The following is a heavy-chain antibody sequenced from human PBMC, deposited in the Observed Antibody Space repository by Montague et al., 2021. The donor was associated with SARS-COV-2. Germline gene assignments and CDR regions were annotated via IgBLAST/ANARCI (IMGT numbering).Heavy chain of an antibody. J-gene: IGHJ4*02. CDR3: ARRIHGTYYFDY. CDR2: IYPGDSDT. D-gene: IGHD1-14*01. V-gene: IGHV5-51*01. Sequence: QSGAEVKKLGESLKISCKGSGYRFSSYWIGWVRQMSGKGLEWMGIIYPGDSDTRYSPSFQGQVTISADKSTTTAYLQWSSLKASDTAMYYCARRIHGTYYFDYWGQGTLVTVSS. CDR1: GYRFSSYW.